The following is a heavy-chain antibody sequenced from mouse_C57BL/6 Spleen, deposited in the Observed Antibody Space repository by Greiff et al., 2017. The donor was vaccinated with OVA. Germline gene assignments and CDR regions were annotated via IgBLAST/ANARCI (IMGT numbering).Heavy chain of an antibody. J-gene: IGHJ4*01. CDR2: IHPNSGST. D-gene: IGHD1-1*01. CDR1: GYTFTSYW. V-gene: IGHV1-64*01. Sequence: QVQLQQPGAELVKPGASVKLSCKASGYTFTSYWMHWVKQRPGQGLEWIGMIHPNSGSTNYNEKFKSKATLTVDKSSSTAYMQLSSLTSEDSAVYDCARLDYYGSSYYYAMDYWGQGTSVTVSS. CDR3: ARLDYYGSSYYYAMDY.